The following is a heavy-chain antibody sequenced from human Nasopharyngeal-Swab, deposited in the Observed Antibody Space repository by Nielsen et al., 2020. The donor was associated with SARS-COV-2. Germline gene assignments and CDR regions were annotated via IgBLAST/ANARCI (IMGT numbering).Heavy chain of an antibody. CDR1: GGTFTNSA. CDR3: AREGGYGAYDAPDY. J-gene: IGHJ4*02. D-gene: IGHD5-12*01. Sequence: SVTVSCKTSGGTFTNSAISWVRQAPGQGLEWMGGIVPALGLPNYAQKFRGRITISADRSTTTSYLELSSLRSEDTAIYYCAREGGYGAYDAPDYWGQGTLVTVSS. V-gene: IGHV1-69*10. CDR2: IVPALGLP.